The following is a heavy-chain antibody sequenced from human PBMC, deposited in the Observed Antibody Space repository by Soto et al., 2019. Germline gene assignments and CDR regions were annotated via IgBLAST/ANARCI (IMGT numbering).Heavy chain of an antibody. Sequence: GGSLRLSCAASGFTFNSYSVNWVRQAPGKGLEWVASISSGSVYIDFADSVKGRFTISRDDVANSVSLQMDSLRVEDTGIYYCARYDAFKAFDLWGQGTMVTVSS. CDR2: ISSGSVYI. V-gene: IGHV3-21*01. D-gene: IGHD1-1*01. J-gene: IGHJ3*01. CDR3: ARYDAFKAFDL. CDR1: GFTFNSYS.